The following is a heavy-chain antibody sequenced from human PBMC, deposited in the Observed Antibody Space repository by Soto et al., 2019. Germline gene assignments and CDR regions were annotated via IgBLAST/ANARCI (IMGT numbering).Heavy chain of an antibody. J-gene: IGHJ1*01. D-gene: IGHD3-3*01. Sequence: GGSLRLSCAASGFTFSSYAMNWVRQAPGKGLEWVSGISVSGANKYYADAVKGRFTISXDNXKNTLYLQMNNLRAEDTAVYYSVDGREWSFNVVYWGQVSQVTGSS. CDR2: ISVSGANK. V-gene: IGHV3-23*01. CDR3: VDGREWSFNVVY. CDR1: GFTFSSYA.